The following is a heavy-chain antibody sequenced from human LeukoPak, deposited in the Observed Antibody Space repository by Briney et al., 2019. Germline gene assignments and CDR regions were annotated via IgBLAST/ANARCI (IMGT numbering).Heavy chain of an antibody. CDR3: ARDYYDSSGHMGYFDY. D-gene: IGHD3-22*01. CDR2: IIPILGIA. CDR1: GGTFSSYA. Sequence: SVKVSCKASGGTFSSYAISWVRQAPGQGLEWMGRIIPILGIANYAQKFQGRVTITADKSTSTAYMELSSLRSEDTAVYYCARDYYDSSGHMGYFDYWGQGTLVTVSS. V-gene: IGHV1-69*04. J-gene: IGHJ4*02.